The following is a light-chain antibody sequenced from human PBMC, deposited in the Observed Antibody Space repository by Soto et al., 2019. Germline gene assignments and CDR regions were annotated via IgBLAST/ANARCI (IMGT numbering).Light chain of an antibody. V-gene: IGKV3-11*01. CDR2: GAS. CDR3: QQRATWQVT. Sequence: EIVLTQSPATLSLSPGERATLSCRASQSVSAYLAWYQQKPGQAPRLLIYGASNRATGVPARFSGSGSGTDFTLTSSSLEPEDSAVYLCQQRATWQVTFGGGTKVEIK. CDR1: QSVSAY. J-gene: IGKJ4*01.